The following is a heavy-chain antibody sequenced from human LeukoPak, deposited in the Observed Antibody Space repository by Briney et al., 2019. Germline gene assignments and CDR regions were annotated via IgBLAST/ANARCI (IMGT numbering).Heavy chain of an antibody. J-gene: IGHJ6*02. CDR1: GGSISSYY. CDR3: ARGGTIFGRGYYYGMDV. Sequence: SETLSLTCTVSGGSISSYYWSWIRQPPGKGLEWIGYIYYSGSTNYNPSLKSRVTISVDTSKNQFSLKLSSVTAADTAVYYCARGGTIFGRGYYYGMDVWGQGTTVTVSS. V-gene: IGHV4-59*12. CDR2: IYYSGST. D-gene: IGHD3-3*01.